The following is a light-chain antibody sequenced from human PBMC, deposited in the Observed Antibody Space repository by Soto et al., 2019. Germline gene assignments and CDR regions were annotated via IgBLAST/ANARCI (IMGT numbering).Light chain of an antibody. V-gene: IGKV3D-7*01. Sequence: ELVMPQSPATLPLSPGERSTLSCRARQSVSSSYLSWYQQKPGQAPRLLIYGASTRATGIPARFSGSGSGTEFTLAISSLQSEDFAVNYCQQYKNWSLTWAFGQGTMVDIK. CDR3: QQYKNWSLTWA. CDR1: QSVSSSY. CDR2: GAS. J-gene: IGKJ1*01.